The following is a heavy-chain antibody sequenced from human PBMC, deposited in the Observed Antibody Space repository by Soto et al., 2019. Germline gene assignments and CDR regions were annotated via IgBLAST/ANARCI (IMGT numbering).Heavy chain of an antibody. Sequence: GGSLRLSCAASGFTFSSYSMNWVRQAPGKGLEWVSYISSSSSTIYYADSVKGRFTISRDNAKNSLYLQMNSLRAEDTAVYYCARDLLWPIYCSSTSCKGEGYYYYMDVWGKGTTVTVSS. D-gene: IGHD2-2*01. CDR2: ISSSSSTI. J-gene: IGHJ6*03. CDR3: ARDLLWPIYCSSTSCKGEGYYYYMDV. CDR1: GFTFSSYS. V-gene: IGHV3-48*01.